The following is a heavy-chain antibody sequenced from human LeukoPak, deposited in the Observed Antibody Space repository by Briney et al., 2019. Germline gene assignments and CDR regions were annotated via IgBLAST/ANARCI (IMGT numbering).Heavy chain of an antibody. D-gene: IGHD2-15*01. V-gene: IGHV3-72*01. CDR3: ARGIVVVVAAQYYMDV. CDR2: TRNKANSYTT. CDR1: GFIFSDHY. J-gene: IGHJ6*03. Sequence: GGSLRLSCAASGFIFSDHYMDWVRQAPGKGLEWVGRTRNKANSYTTEYAASVKGRFTISRDDSKNSLYLQMNSLKTEDTAVYYCARGIVVVVAAQYYMDVWGKGTTVTVSS.